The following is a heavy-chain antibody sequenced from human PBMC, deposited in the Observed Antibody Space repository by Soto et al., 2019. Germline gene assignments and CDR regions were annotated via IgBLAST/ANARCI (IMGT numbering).Heavy chain of an antibody. CDR2: IIPIFGTA. D-gene: IGHD3-9*01. Sequence: VASVKVSCKASGGTFSSYAISWVRQAPGQGLEWMGGIIPIFGTANYAQKFQGRVTITADKSTSTAYMELSSLRSEDTAVYYCATLYDILTGYYDYWGQGTLVTVSS. J-gene: IGHJ4*02. CDR1: GGTFSSYA. CDR3: ATLYDILTGYYDY. V-gene: IGHV1-69*06.